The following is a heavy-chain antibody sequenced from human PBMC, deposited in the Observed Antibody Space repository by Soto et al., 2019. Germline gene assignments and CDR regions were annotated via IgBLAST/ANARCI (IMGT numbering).Heavy chain of an antibody. CDR3: ARGYDFWSGYYSYYFDY. D-gene: IGHD3-3*01. Sequence: SETLSLTCTVSGGSISGYYWSWIRQPPGKGLEWIGYIYYSGSTNYNPSLKSRVTISVDTSKNQFSLKLSSVTAADTAVYYCARGYDFWSGYYSYYFDYWGQGTLVTVSS. CDR2: IYYSGST. J-gene: IGHJ4*02. CDR1: GGSISGYY. V-gene: IGHV4-59*01.